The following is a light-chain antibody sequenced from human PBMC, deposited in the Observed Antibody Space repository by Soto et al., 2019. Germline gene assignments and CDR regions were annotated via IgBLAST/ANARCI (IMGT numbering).Light chain of an antibody. CDR3: LQHNTYPWT. Sequence: DIQMTQSPSSLSASEGDRVTITCRASQDIRNDLVWHQQKPGKAPKRLIYPASSLQSGVPSRFSGSGSGTEFTLTISSLQPEDFATYYCLQHNTYPWTFGQGTKVEIK. V-gene: IGKV1-17*01. J-gene: IGKJ1*01. CDR2: PAS. CDR1: QDIRND.